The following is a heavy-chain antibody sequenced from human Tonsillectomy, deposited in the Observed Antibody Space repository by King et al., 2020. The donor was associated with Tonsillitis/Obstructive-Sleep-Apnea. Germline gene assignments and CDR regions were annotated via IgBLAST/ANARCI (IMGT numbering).Heavy chain of an antibody. D-gene: IGHD2-2*01. J-gene: IGHJ4*02. CDR2: ISYDGSNK. CDR1: GFIFSSYA. V-gene: IGHV3-30*01. Sequence: VQLVESGGGVVQPGRSLRLSCAASGFIFSSYAMHWVRQAPGKGLEGVAVISYDGSNKYYADSVKGRLTISRDNSKNTLYLQMNSLRAEDTAVYYCARDLIVVPAAMMDYWGQGTLVTVSS. CDR3: ARDLIVVPAAMMDY.